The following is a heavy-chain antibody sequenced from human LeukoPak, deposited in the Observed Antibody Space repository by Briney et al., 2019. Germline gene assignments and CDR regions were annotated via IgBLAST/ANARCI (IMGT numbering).Heavy chain of an antibody. D-gene: IGHD3-10*01. J-gene: IGHJ6*02. Sequence: SQTLSLTCAISGDSVSSNSAAWNWIRQSPSRGLEWLGRTYYRSKWYNDYAVSVKSRITINPDTSKNQFSLQLNSVTPEDTAVYYCARDKSPYYYGSGSYSGGMDVWGQGTTVTVSS. CDR2: TYYRSKWYN. CDR1: GDSVSSNSAA. V-gene: IGHV6-1*01. CDR3: ARDKSPYYYGSGSYSGGMDV.